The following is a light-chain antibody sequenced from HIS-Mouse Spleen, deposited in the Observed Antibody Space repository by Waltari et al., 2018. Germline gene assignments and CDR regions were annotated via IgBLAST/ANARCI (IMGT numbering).Light chain of an antibody. CDR1: ISDVGSYNL. CDR2: EGS. V-gene: IGLV2-23*01. J-gene: IGLJ1*01. Sequence: QSALTQPAPVSGSPGQSTTISCSGTISDVGSYNLVPWYQQHPGKAPKLMIYEGSKRPSGVSNRFSGSKSGNTASLTISGLQAEDEADYYCCSYAGSSTYVFGTGTKVTVL. CDR3: CSYAGSSTYV.